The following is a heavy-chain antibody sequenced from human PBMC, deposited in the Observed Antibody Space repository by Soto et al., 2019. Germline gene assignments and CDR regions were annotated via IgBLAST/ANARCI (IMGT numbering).Heavy chain of an antibody. V-gene: IGHV1-18*04. CDR3: ARIKCSGGSCAYYYGMDV. CDR1: GYTFTSYG. D-gene: IGHD2-15*01. CDR2: ISAYNGNT. J-gene: IGHJ6*02. Sequence: QVQLVQSGAEVKKPGASVKVSCKASGYTFTSYGISWVRQAPGQGLEWMGWISAYNGNTNYAQKLQGRVTMTTDTATSTAYVDLRSLRSDDTAVYYCARIKCSGGSCAYYYGMDVWGQGSTVAVSS.